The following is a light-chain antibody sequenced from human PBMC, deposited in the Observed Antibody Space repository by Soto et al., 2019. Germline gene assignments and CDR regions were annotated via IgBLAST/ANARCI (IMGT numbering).Light chain of an antibody. CDR3: QRYNNWPLT. V-gene: IGKV3-15*01. Sequence: EIVMTQSPDTLSVSPGERVTLSCRASQSVGGNLTWYQQKPGQAPRVLIYGASTRATGIPARFSASGSGTEFTLTINSLQSEDFAIYYCQRYNNWPLTFGGGTKVDIK. J-gene: IGKJ4*01. CDR1: QSVGGN. CDR2: GAS.